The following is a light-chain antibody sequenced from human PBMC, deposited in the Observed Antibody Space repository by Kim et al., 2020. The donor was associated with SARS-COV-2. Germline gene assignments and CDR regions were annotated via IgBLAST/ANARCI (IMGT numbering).Light chain of an antibody. J-gene: IGKJ2*03. CDR3: QQYYSTPPS. Sequence: RATLNCKSSQTVLYNSNNKNYLAWYQQKPGQAPKLLIYWASIRESGVSDRFSGSGSETDFTRNISSLQAEDVAVYYCQQYYSTPPSFGQGTKLEI. CDR1: QTVLYNSNNKNY. V-gene: IGKV4-1*01. CDR2: WAS.